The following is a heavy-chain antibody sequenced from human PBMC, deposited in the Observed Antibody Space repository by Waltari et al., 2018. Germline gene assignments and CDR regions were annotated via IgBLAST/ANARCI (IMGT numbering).Heavy chain of an antibody. V-gene: IGHV4-34*01. CDR3: ARGGVRGYYFDY. Sequence: QVQLQQWGAGLLKPSETLSFTCAVYGGSFSGYYWSWIRQPPGKGLEWIGEINHSGSTNYNPSLKSRVTISVDTSKNQFSLKLSSVTAADTAVYYCARGGVRGYYFDYWGQGTLVTVSS. CDR2: INHSGST. D-gene: IGHD3-10*01. J-gene: IGHJ4*02. CDR1: GGSFSGYY.